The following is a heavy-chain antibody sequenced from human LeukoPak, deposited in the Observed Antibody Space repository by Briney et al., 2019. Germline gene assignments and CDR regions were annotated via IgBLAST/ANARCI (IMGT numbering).Heavy chain of an antibody. CDR1: GGSISSYY. Sequence: SETLSLTCTVSGGSISSYYWSWIRQPPGKGLEWIGYIYYSGSTNYNPSLKSRVTISVDTSKNQFSLKLSSVTAADTAVYYCAKLINPGDYWGQGTLVTVSS. CDR2: IYYSGST. V-gene: IGHV4-59*01. J-gene: IGHJ4*02. D-gene: IGHD1-1*01. CDR3: AKLINPGDY.